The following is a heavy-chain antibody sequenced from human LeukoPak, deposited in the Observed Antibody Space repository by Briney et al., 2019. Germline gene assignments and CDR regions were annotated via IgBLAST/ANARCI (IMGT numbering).Heavy chain of an antibody. D-gene: IGHD3-22*01. CDR1: GFTFSSYE. J-gene: IGHJ3*02. V-gene: IGHV3-48*03. Sequence: GGSLRLSCAASGFTFSSYEMNWVRQAPGKGLEWVSYISSSGSTIYYADSVKGRFTISRDNAKNSLYLQMNSLRAEDTAVYYCATYYDTTGYARPNVFDIWGQGTMVTVSS. CDR2: ISSSGSTI. CDR3: ATYYDTTGYARPNVFDI.